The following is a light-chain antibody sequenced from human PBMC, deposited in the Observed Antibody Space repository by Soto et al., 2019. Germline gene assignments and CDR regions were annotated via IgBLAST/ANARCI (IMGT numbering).Light chain of an antibody. CDR3: QHYGYSRWT. V-gene: IGKV3-20*01. Sequence: IVLTQSPGTLSLSPGKSATLSCRASLTGNNIYLAWYQHKSGQAPRLLIYGVYTRDTGIPDRFTGSGSGTEFTLTITRLEPEDSAVYFCQHYGYSRWTFGQGTKVEIK. CDR1: LTGNNIY. J-gene: IGKJ1*01. CDR2: GVY.